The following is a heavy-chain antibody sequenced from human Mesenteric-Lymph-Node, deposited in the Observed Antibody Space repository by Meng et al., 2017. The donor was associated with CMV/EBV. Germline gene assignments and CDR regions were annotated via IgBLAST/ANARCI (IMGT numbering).Heavy chain of an antibody. CDR2: VEYNGGT. CDR1: GGSVSSGSYY. J-gene: IGHJ6*02. V-gene: IGHV4-61*01. D-gene: IGHD1-26*01. Sequence: SKTLSLTCTVSGGSVSSGSYYWSWIRQPPGKGLEWIGYVEYNGGTNYNPSLKSRVTISIDTSKSQFSLRLTSVSAADTAVYYCARGVTVGYYYNGLDVWGQGTTVTVSS. CDR3: ARGVTVGYYYNGLDV.